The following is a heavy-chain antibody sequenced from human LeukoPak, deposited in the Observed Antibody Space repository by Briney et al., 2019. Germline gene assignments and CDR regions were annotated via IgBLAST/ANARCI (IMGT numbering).Heavy chain of an antibody. Sequence: GGSLRLSCAASGFTFSSYSMNWVRQAPGKGLEWVSSISSSSSYIYYADSVKGRFTISRDNAKNSLYLQMNSLRAEDTAVYYCAKGLLWFGSGFDYWGQGTLVTVSS. CDR3: AKGLLWFGSGFDY. CDR2: ISSSSSYI. CDR1: GFTFSSYS. D-gene: IGHD3-10*01. V-gene: IGHV3-21*01. J-gene: IGHJ4*02.